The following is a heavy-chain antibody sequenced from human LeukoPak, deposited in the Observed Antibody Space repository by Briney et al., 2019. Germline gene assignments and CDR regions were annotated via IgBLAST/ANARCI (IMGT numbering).Heavy chain of an antibody. CDR1: GNYW. D-gene: IGHD2/OR15-2a*01. CDR2: INSDGSWT. CDR3: VSFYETY. J-gene: IGHJ4*02. V-gene: IGHV3-74*01. Sequence: QTGGSLRLSCAASGNYWMHWVRQAPGKGLVWVSHINSDGSWTSYADSVKGRFTTSKDNAKNTVYLQMNSLRAEDTAVYYCVSFYETYWGQGTLVTVSS.